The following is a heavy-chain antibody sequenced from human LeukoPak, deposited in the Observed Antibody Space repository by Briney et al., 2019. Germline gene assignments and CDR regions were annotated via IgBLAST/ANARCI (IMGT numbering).Heavy chain of an antibody. CDR1: GYNFNTKG. J-gene: IGHJ5*02. D-gene: IGHD3-10*01. V-gene: IGHV1-18*01. Sequence: ASVKVSCKASGYNFNTKGISWVRQAPGEGLEWMGWISAYNGKTDYAPKFQGRVSMSTDTSTSTAYMDLRSLRSDDTALYYCATSITMVRGVIISGDWFDPWGQGTLVTVSS. CDR3: ATSITMVRGVIISGDWFDP. CDR2: ISAYNGKT.